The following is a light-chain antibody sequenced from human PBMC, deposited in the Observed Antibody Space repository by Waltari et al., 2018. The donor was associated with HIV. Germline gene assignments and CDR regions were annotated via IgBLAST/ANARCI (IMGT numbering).Light chain of an antibody. J-gene: IGKJ1*01. CDR1: QSLLHSNGYNY. V-gene: IGKV2-28*01. CDR3: MQALQTPWT. Sequence: DIVRTQSLLSLPVTPGEPASISCRSSQSLLHSNGYNYLDWYLQKPGQSPQLLIYLGSNLASGVPDRFIGSGSGTDYTLKISRVEAEDVGVYYCMQALQTPWTFGQGPKVEIK. CDR2: LGS.